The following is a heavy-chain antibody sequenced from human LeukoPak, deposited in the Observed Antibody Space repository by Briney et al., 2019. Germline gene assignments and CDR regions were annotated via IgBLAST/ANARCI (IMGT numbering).Heavy chain of an antibody. CDR1: GFTFSSYG. J-gene: IGHJ4*02. V-gene: IGHV3-30*02. CDR2: IRYDGSNK. CDR3: AKRGYSSGWYYFDY. D-gene: IGHD6-19*01. Sequence: GGSLRLSCAASGFTFSSYGMHWVRQAPGKGLEWGAFIRYDGSNKYYADSVKGRFTISRDNSKNTLYLQMNSLRAEDTAVYYCAKRGYSSGWYYFDYWGQGTLVTVSS.